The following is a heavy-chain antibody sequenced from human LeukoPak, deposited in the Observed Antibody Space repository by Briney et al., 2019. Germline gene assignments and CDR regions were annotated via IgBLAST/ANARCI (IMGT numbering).Heavy chain of an antibody. D-gene: IGHD2-15*01. V-gene: IGHV1-18*01. CDR1: GYAVTING. CDR2: ISAYNGNT. Sequence: ASVTLSLTASGYAVTINGINWVRQAPGPGLEWMGWISAYNGNTNYTQKLQGRVTMTTDTSTNKAYMELRSLRSADTAVYYCARDLVVVAATPKSFDYWGQGTLVTVSS. CDR3: ARDLVVVAATPKSFDY. J-gene: IGHJ4*02.